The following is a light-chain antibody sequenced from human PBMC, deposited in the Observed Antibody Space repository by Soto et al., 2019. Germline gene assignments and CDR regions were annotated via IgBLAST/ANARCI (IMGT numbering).Light chain of an antibody. J-gene: IGKJ4*01. V-gene: IGKV3-11*01. CDR3: QQRSDWSRLT. CDR2: DAS. Sequence: EIVLTRSPATLSLSQGERAPLSCRASQSVGRDLAWYQQRPGQAPRLLLYDASNRATDIPARFSGSGSGTDFTLTISSLEPEDFAVYYCQQRSDWSRLTFGGGTRVEVK. CDR1: QSVGRD.